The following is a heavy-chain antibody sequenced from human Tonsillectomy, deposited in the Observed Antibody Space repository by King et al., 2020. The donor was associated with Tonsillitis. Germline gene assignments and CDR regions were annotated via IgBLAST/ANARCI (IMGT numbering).Heavy chain of an antibody. V-gene: IGHV4-59*01. Sequence: VQLQESGPGLVKPSETLSLTCTVSGGSISSYYWSWIRQPPGKGLEWIGYIYYSGSTNYNPSLKSRVTMSVDTSKNQFSLKLSSVTAADTAVYYCASDYGQNCSGGSCHDAFDIWGQGTMVTVSS. CDR1: GGSISSYY. CDR3: ASDYGQNCSGGSCHDAFDI. D-gene: IGHD2-15*01. CDR2: IYYSGST. J-gene: IGHJ3*02.